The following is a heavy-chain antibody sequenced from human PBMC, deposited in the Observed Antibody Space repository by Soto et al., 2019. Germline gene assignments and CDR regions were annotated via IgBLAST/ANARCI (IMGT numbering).Heavy chain of an antibody. CDR3: ARAEVTAMEPHQYYGPGF. V-gene: IGHV1-2*04. Sequence: SSVNVSCKASGYTFTGYYMHWVRQAPGQGLEWMGWINPNSGGTNYAQKFQGWVTMTRDTSISTAYMELSRLRSDDTAVYYCARAEVTAMEPHQYYGPGFRDQRTTLTV. CDR1: GYTFTGYY. CDR2: INPNSGGT. D-gene: IGHD5-18*01. J-gene: IGHJ6*02.